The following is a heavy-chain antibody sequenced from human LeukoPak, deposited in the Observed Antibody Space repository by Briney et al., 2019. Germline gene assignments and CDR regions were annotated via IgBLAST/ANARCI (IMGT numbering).Heavy chain of an antibody. D-gene: IGHD6-19*01. CDR2: ISSSSSYI. J-gene: IGHJ5*02. CDR1: GFTFSSYS. V-gene: IGHV3-21*01. Sequence: GGSLRLSCAASGFTFSSYSMNWVRQAPGKGLEWVSSISSSSSYIYYADSVKGRFTISRDNAKNSLYLQMNSLRAEDTAVYYCARDRSGWYGNWFDPWGQGTLVTVSS. CDR3: ARDRSGWYGNWFDP.